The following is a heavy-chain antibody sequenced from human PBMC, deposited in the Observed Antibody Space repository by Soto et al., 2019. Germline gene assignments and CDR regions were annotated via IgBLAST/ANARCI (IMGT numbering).Heavy chain of an antibody. J-gene: IGHJ3*02. CDR3: AKDLLGYCSSTSCALPIRAFDI. Sequence: GGSLRLSCAASGFTFSSYAMSWVRQAPGRGLEWVSAISGSGGSTYYADSVKGRFTISRDNSKNTLYLQMNSLRAEDTAVYYCAKDLLGYCSSTSCALPIRAFDIWGQGTMVTVSS. CDR1: GFTFSSYA. V-gene: IGHV3-23*01. CDR2: ISGSGGST. D-gene: IGHD2-2*01.